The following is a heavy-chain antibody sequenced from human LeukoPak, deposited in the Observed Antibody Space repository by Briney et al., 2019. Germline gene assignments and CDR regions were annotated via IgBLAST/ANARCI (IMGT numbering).Heavy chain of an antibody. CDR1: GFTFSSYE. J-gene: IGHJ4*02. V-gene: IGHV3-48*03. D-gene: IGHD3-16*02. CDR2: ISSSGSTI. CDR3: ARDQYDYVWGSYHNLHIDY. Sequence: GGSLRLSCAASGFTFSSYEMNWVRQAPGKGLEWVSYISSSGSTIYYADSVKGRFTISRDNAKNSLYLQMNSLRAEDTAVYYCARDQYDYVWGSYHNLHIDYWGQGTLVTVSS.